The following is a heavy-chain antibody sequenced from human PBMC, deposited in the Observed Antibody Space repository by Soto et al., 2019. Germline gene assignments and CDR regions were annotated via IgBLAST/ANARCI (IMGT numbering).Heavy chain of an antibody. CDR3: TRWPDLRFCTGYSCPGIDV. J-gene: IGHJ6*02. V-gene: IGHV3-7*03. Sequence: GSLRLSYAASEFSISEYWISWVRQAPGEGLEWVANIGQDGYEKHYLDSVRGRFTISRDNARNSLYLYVNSLRADDSAVYYCTRWPDLRFCTGYSCPGIDVWGPRTMVTVSS. CDR2: IGQDGYEK. CDR1: EFSISEYW. D-gene: IGHD2-8*02.